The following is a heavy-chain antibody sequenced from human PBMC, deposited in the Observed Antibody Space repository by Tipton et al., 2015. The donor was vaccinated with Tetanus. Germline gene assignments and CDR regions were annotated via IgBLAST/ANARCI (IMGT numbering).Heavy chain of an antibody. CDR3: ARRGSSWYWYFDL. CDR2: IYHTGST. CDR1: GGLLSTGGYS. D-gene: IGHD6-13*01. Sequence: TLSLTCAVSGGLLSTGGYSWGWIRQLPGQGLEWIGYIYHTGSTYYNPSLKSRVTISIHTSKNQLSLRLTSVTAADTAVYYCARRGSSWYWYFDLWGRGNLVTVSS. J-gene: IGHJ2*01. V-gene: IGHV4-30-2*03.